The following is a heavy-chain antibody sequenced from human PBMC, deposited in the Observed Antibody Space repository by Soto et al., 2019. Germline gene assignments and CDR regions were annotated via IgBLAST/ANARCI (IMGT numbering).Heavy chain of an antibody. Sequence: QTGGSLRLSCAASGFTFSSYGMHWVRQAPGKGLEWVAVISYDGSNKYYADSVKGRFTISRDNSKNTLYLQMNSLRAEDTAVYYCAKDAHYYGSGSPYYFDYWGQGTLVTVSS. J-gene: IGHJ4*02. CDR3: AKDAHYYGSGSPYYFDY. CDR1: GFTFSSYG. V-gene: IGHV3-30*18. D-gene: IGHD3-10*01. CDR2: ISYDGSNK.